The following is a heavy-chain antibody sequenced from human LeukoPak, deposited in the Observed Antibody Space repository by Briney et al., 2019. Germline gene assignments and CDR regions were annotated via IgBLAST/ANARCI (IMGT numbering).Heavy chain of an antibody. CDR2: IYTSGST. D-gene: IGHD3-22*01. CDR3: ARVGRYYDSSGYPSRLFDY. V-gene: IGHV4-4*07. Sequence: SETLSLTCTVSGGSISSYYWSWIRQPAGKGLEWIGRIYTSGSTNYNPSLKSRVTMSVDTSKNQFSLKLSSVTAADTAVYYCARVGRYYDSSGYPSRLFDYWGQGTLVTVSS. CDR1: GGSISSYY. J-gene: IGHJ4*02.